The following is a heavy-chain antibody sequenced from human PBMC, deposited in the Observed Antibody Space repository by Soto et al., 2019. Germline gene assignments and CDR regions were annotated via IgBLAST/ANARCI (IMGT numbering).Heavy chain of an antibody. CDR2: IYYSGST. CDR3: GYSGYDYDY. CDR1: GGSISSSSYY. V-gene: IGHV4-39*01. D-gene: IGHD5-12*01. Sequence: PSETLSLTCTVSGGSISSSSYYWGWIRQPPGKGLEWIGSIYYSGSTYYNPSLKSRVTISVDTSKNQFSPKLSSVTAADTAVYYCGYSGYDYDYWGQGTLVTVSS. J-gene: IGHJ4*02.